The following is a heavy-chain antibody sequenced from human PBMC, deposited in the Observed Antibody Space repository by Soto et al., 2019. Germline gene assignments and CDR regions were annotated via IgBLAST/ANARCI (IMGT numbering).Heavy chain of an antibody. J-gene: IGHJ1*01. Sequence: QVQLQQWGAGLLKPSETLSLTCAVYGGSFSGYYWSWIRQPPGKGLEWIGEINHSGSTNYNPSLKSRVTISVDTSKNQFSLQLSSVTAADTAVYYCARATSSWYGPKYFQHWGQGTLVTVSS. D-gene: IGHD6-13*01. CDR2: INHSGST. V-gene: IGHV4-34*01. CDR3: ARATSSWYGPKYFQH. CDR1: GGSFSGYY.